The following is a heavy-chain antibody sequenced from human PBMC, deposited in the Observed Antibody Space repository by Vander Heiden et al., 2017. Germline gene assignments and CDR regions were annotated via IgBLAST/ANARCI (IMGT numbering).Heavy chain of an antibody. CDR2: IRSKADGGTT. D-gene: IGHD3-10*01. V-gene: IGHV3-15*01. J-gene: IGHJ2*01. CDR1: GFTFSYAW. CDR3: TTDNRIISTGPLGGYFDL. Sequence: EVQLVESGGGLEQPGGSLRLSCEASGFTFSYAWMSWVRQAPGKGLEWVGRIRSKADGGTTDYAAPVKGRFAISRDDRKNSVYLQMNSLRIEDTAIYYCTTDNRIISTGPLGGYFDLWGRGTLGTVSS.